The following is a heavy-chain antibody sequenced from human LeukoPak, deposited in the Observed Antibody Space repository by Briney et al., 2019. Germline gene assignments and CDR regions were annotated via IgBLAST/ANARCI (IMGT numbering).Heavy chain of an antibody. D-gene: IGHD1-20*01. Sequence: ASVKVSCKASGYTFTSYGISWVRQAPGQGLEWMGWISAYNGNTNYAQKLQGRVTMTTDTSTSTAYMELRSLRSDDTAVYYCARSVSRNNWNDGGTFDYWGQGTLVTVSS. J-gene: IGHJ4*02. CDR3: ARSVSRNNWNDGGTFDY. V-gene: IGHV1-18*01. CDR1: GYTFTSYG. CDR2: ISAYNGNT.